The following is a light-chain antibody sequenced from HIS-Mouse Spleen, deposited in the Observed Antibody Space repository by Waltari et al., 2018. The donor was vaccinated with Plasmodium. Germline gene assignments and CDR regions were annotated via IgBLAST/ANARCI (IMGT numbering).Light chain of an antibody. CDR3: QQYNSYPLT. CDR1: QGITNY. Sequence: QGITNYLTWFQHKQGNGRTSLIYAASSLQSGVPSKFSGIGAGTEYTLTISSLQPEDFATYYCQQYNSYPLTFGGETKVEIK. V-gene: IGKV1-16*02. J-gene: IGKJ4*01. CDR2: AAS.